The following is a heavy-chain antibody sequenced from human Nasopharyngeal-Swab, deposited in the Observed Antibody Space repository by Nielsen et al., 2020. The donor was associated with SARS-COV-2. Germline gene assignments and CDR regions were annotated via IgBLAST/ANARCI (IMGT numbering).Heavy chain of an antibody. D-gene: IGHD3-22*01. CDR3: VKAEGAHSGNYGTSEQYFDY. Sequence: GGSLRLSCVASGFTFDDYAMHWVRQAPGQGLVWVSGISWNSGSVHYADSVKGRFTISRDNAKNSVFLQMDSLRSGDTATYYCVKAEGAHSGNYGTSEQYFDYWGRGTPVTVSS. V-gene: IGHV3-9*01. J-gene: IGHJ4*02. CDR1: GFTFDDYA. CDR2: ISWNSGSV.